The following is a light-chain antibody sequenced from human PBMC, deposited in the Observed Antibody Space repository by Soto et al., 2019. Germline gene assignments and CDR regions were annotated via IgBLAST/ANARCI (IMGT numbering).Light chain of an antibody. J-gene: IGKJ1*01. Sequence: EIVMTQSPATLSVSPGERATLSCRASQSVSSDLAWYQQKPGQAPRLLIYVASTRATGIPARFSGSGSGTEFTLTISSLQSEDFAVYYCQQYNYWPPTFGQGTRVEVK. CDR3: QQYNYWPPT. V-gene: IGKV3-15*01. CDR2: VAS. CDR1: QSVSSD.